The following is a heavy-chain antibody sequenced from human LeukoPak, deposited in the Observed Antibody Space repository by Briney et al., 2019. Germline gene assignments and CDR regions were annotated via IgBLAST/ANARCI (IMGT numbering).Heavy chain of an antibody. CDR1: GITFTNYA. V-gene: IGHV3-7*05. J-gene: IGHJ4*02. CDR3: ARYCGGTTCYVFDY. CDR2: IKKDGSAK. D-gene: IGHD2-2*01. Sequence: GGSLRLSCAASGITFTNYAMSWVRQAPGKGLEWVANIKKDGSAKYYVDSVKGRFTISRDNAENSLYLQMNSLRAEDTAVYYCARYCGGTTCYVFDYWGQGTLVTVSS.